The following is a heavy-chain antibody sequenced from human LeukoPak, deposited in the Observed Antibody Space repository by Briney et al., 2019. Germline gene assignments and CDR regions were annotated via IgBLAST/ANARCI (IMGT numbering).Heavy chain of an antibody. CDR1: GGSISSGGYY. J-gene: IGHJ6*02. D-gene: IGHD3-9*01. Sequence: SQTLSLTCTVSGGSISSGGYYWSWIRQPPGKGLEWIGYIYYSGSTYYNPSLKSRVTISVDTSKNQFSLKLSSVTAADTAVYYCARERWDGYYNRGGPVDVWGQGTTVTVSS. CDR2: IYYSGST. CDR3: ARERWDGYYNRGGPVDV. V-gene: IGHV4-30-4*01.